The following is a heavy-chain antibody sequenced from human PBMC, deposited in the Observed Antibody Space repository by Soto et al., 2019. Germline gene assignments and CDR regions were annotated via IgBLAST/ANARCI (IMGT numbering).Heavy chain of an antibody. Sequence: SGPTLVNPTQTLTLTCTFSGFSLSTSGMCVSWIRQPPGKALEWLALIDWDDDKYYSTSLKTRLTISKDTSKNQVVLTMTNMDPVDTATYYCARNLGVGPYYYGMDVWGQGTTVTVS. CDR3: ARNLGVGPYYYGMDV. J-gene: IGHJ6*02. D-gene: IGHD3-10*01. CDR1: GFSLSTSGMC. CDR2: IDWDDDK. V-gene: IGHV2-70*01.